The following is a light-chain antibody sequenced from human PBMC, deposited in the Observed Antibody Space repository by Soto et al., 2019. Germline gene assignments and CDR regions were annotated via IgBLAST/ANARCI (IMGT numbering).Light chain of an antibody. V-gene: IGKV3-20*01. J-gene: IGKJ4*01. CDR1: ESVSDNY. Sequence: EIVLTQSPVTLSLSPGERATLSCRASESVSDNYLAWYQQRSGQAPRLVIYGASSRASAVPDRFSGSGSGAAFTLTTSRLEPEDFAVYYCQQYGSSPLTFGGGTKVEIK. CDR2: GAS. CDR3: QQYGSSPLT.